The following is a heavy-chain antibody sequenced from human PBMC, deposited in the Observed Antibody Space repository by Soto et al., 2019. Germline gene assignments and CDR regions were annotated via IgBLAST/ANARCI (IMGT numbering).Heavy chain of an antibody. V-gene: IGHV3-11*01. J-gene: IGHJ4*02. CDR3: ARDVDADFRTDFDY. CDR1: GFTFSDYY. Sequence: QVQLVESEGDLVMPGGSLTLSCAASGFTFSDYYIHWIRRAPGKGLEWISYISGNGEVIQYAASARGRFTISRDNAENSVYLEMESLRDEDTALYYCARDVDADFRTDFDYWGRGTLVTVSS. D-gene: IGHD4-17*01. CDR2: ISGNGEVI.